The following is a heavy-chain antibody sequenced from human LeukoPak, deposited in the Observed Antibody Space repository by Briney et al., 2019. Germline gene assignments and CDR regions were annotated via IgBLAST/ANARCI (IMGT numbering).Heavy chain of an antibody. CDR3: ARAPIGYCSGGSCGPAWFDP. V-gene: IGHV4-59*08. CDR1: GGSISSYY. CDR2: IYYSGST. D-gene: IGHD2-15*01. J-gene: IGHJ5*02. Sequence: SETLSLTCTVSGGSISSYYWRWIRQPPGKGLEWIGYIYYSGSTNYNPSLKSRVTISVDTSKNQFSLKLSSVTAADTAVYYCARAPIGYCSGGSCGPAWFDPWGQGTLVTVSS.